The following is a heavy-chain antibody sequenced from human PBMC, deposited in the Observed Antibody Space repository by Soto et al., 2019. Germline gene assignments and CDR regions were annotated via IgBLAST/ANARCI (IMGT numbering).Heavy chain of an antibody. CDR2: ISGGDGSP. CDR1: GFTFSSYA. V-gene: IGHV3-23*01. J-gene: IGHJ4*02. D-gene: IGHD3-16*01. CDR3: AKWHTYNYDSLAFSGFDC. Sequence: SLRLSCVASGFTFSSYAMTWVRQAPGKGLEWVSAISGGDGSPSYADSVKGRLAISRDNSKNTLYLHMNSLRADDTAAYYCAKWHTYNYDSLAFSGFDCWGQGTQVTVSS.